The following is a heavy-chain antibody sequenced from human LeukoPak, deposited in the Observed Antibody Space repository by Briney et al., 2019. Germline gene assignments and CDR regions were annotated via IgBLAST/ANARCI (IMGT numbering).Heavy chain of an antibody. CDR2: IGSGDDL. V-gene: IGHV3-23*01. D-gene: IGHD5/OR15-5a*01. Sequence: PGGSLRLSRAASGFTFRIHAMSWVRQAPGKGLEWVSTIGSGDDLHYADSVKGRFTVSRDDPQNTLYLQMNSLRAEDAAIYYCAKDATPGKSVYDHFDYWGQGTLVTVSS. CDR1: GFTFRIHA. CDR3: AKDATPGKSVYDHFDY. J-gene: IGHJ4*02.